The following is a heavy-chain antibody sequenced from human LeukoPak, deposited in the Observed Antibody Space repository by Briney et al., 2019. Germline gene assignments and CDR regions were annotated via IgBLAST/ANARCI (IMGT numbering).Heavy chain of an antibody. CDR3: ARDLFFSDAGYSSGWRAEDFHH. J-gene: IGHJ1*01. Sequence: GGSLRLSCAASGFTFSSHWMHWVRQAPGKGLVWVSRINGAGSSTSYADSVKGRFTVSRDNAKNTLNLQMNSLRAEDTAVYYCARDLFFSDAGYSSGWRAEDFHHWGQGTLVTVSS. CDR1: GFTFSSHW. D-gene: IGHD6-19*01. CDR2: INGAGSST. V-gene: IGHV3-74*01.